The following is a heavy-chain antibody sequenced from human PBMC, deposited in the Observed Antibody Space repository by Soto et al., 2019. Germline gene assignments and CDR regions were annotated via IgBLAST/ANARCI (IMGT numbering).Heavy chain of an antibody. CDR3: ATESGSTYGYFDY. J-gene: IGHJ4*02. Sequence: SETLSLTCTVSGGSVSSGGDYWSWIRQSPGKGLEWIGSISGSGSTGYNPSLKNRLTMSVDRSKNQFTLRLTSVTAADTAVYFCATESGSTYGYFDYWGQGTKVTVSS. V-gene: IGHV4-30-4*01. D-gene: IGHD5-18*01. CDR1: GGSVSSGGDY. CDR2: ISGSGST.